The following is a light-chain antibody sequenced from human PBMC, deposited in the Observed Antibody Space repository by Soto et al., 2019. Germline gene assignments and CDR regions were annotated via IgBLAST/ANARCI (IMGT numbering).Light chain of an antibody. CDR1: KLGHKY. Sequence: SYELTQPPSVSVSPGQTASITCSGDKLGHKYVSWYQQKPGQSPILVIYQDSKRPSGIPERVSGSNSGSTATLTISETQAMAESDYYCQTWASSIVVFGGGTMLTVL. V-gene: IGLV3-1*01. CDR2: QDS. CDR3: QTWASSIVV. J-gene: IGLJ2*01.